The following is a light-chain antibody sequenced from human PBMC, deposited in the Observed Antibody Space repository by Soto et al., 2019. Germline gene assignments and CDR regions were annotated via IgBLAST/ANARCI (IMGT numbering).Light chain of an antibody. V-gene: IGKV1-39*01. J-gene: IGKJ1*01. CDR1: QSISSY. CDR3: QQSYSTLWT. Sequence: DIQMTQSPSSLSASVGDRVTITCRASQSISSYLNWYQQKPGKAPKLLIYAASSLQSGVPSRFSGSGSGTDFTLTITSLQPEDFAPYYCQQSYSTLWTFGQGTKVDIE. CDR2: AAS.